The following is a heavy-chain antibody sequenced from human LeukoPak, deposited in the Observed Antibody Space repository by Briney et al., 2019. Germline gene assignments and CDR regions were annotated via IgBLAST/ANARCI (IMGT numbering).Heavy chain of an antibody. J-gene: IGHJ6*02. V-gene: IGHV3-21*01. D-gene: IGHD2-2*01. Sequence: GGSLRLSCAASGFIFSNYEMNWVRQAPGKGLEWVSSISSSSSSIYYADSVKGRFTISRDNAKNSLYLQMNSLRAEDTAVYYCAREPIRYCSSTSCYYGGPYYYGMDVWGQGTTVTVSS. CDR1: GFIFSNYE. CDR2: ISSSSSSI. CDR3: AREPIRYCSSTSCYYGGPYYYGMDV.